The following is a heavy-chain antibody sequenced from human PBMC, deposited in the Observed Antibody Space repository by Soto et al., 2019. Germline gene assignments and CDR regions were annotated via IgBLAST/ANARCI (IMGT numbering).Heavy chain of an antibody. CDR1: GGSISSGGYY. CDR3: ARVRGYSYGLGTEFDY. V-gene: IGHV4-31*03. CDR2: IYYSGST. D-gene: IGHD5-18*01. J-gene: IGHJ4*02. Sequence: SETLSLTCTVSGGSISSGGYYWSWIRQHPGKGLEWIGYIYYSGSTYYNPSLKSRVTISVDTSKNQFSLKLSSVTAADTAVYYCARVRGYSYGLGTEFDYWGQGTLVTVSS.